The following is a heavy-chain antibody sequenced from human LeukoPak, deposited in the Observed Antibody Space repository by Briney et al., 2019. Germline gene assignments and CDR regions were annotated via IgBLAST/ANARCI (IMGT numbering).Heavy chain of an antibody. Sequence: GGSLRLSCAASGFIFSSYAMTWVRQAPGKGLEWVSAISYNGGSTFYADSVKGRFTISRDNSRNTLYLHMNSLRAEDTAIYYCAKLLSSASGYWGQGTLVTVSS. J-gene: IGHJ4*02. D-gene: IGHD3-10*01. V-gene: IGHV3-23*01. CDR1: GFIFSSYA. CDR3: AKLLSSASGY. CDR2: ISYNGGST.